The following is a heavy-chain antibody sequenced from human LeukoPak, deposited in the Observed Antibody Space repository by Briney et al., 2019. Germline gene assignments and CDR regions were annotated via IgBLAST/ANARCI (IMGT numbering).Heavy chain of an antibody. Sequence: SETLSLTCAVSGGSISSNSYYWSWIRQPAGKGLEWIGRIYTSGSTNCNPSLKSRVTISVDTSKNQFSLKLSSVTAADTAVYYCARERWADGSYTVDYWGQGTLVTVSS. CDR3: ARERWADGSYTVDY. V-gene: IGHV4-61*02. CDR2: IYTSGST. CDR1: GGSISSNSYY. J-gene: IGHJ4*02. D-gene: IGHD3-10*01.